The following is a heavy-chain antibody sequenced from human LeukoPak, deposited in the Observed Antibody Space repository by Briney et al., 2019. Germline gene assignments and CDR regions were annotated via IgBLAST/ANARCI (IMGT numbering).Heavy chain of an antibody. V-gene: IGHV4-34*01. J-gene: IGHJ4*02. D-gene: IGHD3-22*01. Sequence: SETLSLTCAVYGGSFSGYYWSWIRQPPGKGLEWIGEINHSGSTDYNPSLKSRVTISVDTSKNQFSLKLSSVTAADTAVYYCARDRGWGYYDSSGYLDYWGQGTLVTVSS. CDR2: INHSGST. CDR3: ARDRGWGYYDSSGYLDY. CDR1: GGSFSGYY.